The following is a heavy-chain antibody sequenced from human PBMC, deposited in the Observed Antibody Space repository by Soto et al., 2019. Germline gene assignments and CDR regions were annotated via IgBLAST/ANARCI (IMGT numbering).Heavy chain of an antibody. CDR3: AKDGGWRVRHYYYHGMDV. J-gene: IGHJ6*02. D-gene: IGHD3-16*01. CDR2: ISYDGSNK. V-gene: IGHV3-30*18. CDR1: GFSFSSYG. Sequence: PGGSLRLSCAASGFSFSSYGIHWVRQAPGKGLEWVTVISYDGSNKYYADSVKGRFTISRDNSKNTLYLEMDSLRAEDTAVYYCAKDGGWRVRHYYYHGMDVWGQGTTVTVSS.